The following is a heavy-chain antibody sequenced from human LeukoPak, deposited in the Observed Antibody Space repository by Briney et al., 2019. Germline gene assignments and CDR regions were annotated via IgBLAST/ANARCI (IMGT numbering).Heavy chain of an antibody. CDR3: ARNLLGDYYYYGMDV. CDR2: INAGNGNT. CDR1: GGTFSSYA. D-gene: IGHD3-10*01. J-gene: IGHJ6*02. Sequence: ASVKVSCKASGGTFSSYAISWVRQAPGQRLEWMGWINAGNGNTKYSQKFQGRVTITRDTSASTAYMELSSLRSEDTAVYYCARNLLGDYYYYGMDVWGQGTTVTGSS. V-gene: IGHV1-3*01.